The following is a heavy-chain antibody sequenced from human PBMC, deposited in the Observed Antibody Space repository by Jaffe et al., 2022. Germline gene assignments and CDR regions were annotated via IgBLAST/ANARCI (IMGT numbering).Heavy chain of an antibody. CDR1: GYTFTDYY. Sequence: EVQLVQSGAEVKKPGATVKISCKVSGYTFTDYYMHWVQQAPGKGLEWMGLVDPEDGETIYAEKFQGRVTITADTSTDTAYMELSSLRSEDTAVYYCATNPAITTQSSGWLGDAFDIWGQGTMVTVSS. D-gene: IGHD6-19*01. V-gene: IGHV1-69-2*01. CDR2: VDPEDGET. CDR3: ATNPAITTQSSGWLGDAFDI. J-gene: IGHJ3*02.